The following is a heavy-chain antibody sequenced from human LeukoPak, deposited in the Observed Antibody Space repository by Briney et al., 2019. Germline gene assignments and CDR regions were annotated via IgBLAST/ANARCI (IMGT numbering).Heavy chain of an antibody. CDR1: GFTFSSYN. CDR3: ARAIYCSSTSCYKVFDY. D-gene: IGHD2-2*02. Sequence: GGSLRLSYATSGFTFSSYNMNWVRQAPGKGLEWLSYISSSSSTIYYADSVKGRFTISRDNAKNSLYLQMNSLRAEDTAVYYCARAIYCSSTSCYKVFDYWGQGPLVTVSS. V-gene: IGHV3-48*01. J-gene: IGHJ4*02. CDR2: ISSSSSTI.